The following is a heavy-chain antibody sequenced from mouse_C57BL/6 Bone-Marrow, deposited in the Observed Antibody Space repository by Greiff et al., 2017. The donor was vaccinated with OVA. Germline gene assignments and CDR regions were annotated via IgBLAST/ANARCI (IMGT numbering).Heavy chain of an antibody. Sequence: EVQLVESGAELVRPGASVKLSCKASGFNIKDDYMHWVKERPEQGLEWIGWIEPENGDTEYASKFQGKATITADTSSKTVYLQRRSLTSEDTAVYYCTTYRYWGQGTTLTVSS. CDR2: IEPENGDT. CDR3: TTYRY. J-gene: IGHJ2*01. CDR1: GFNIKDDY. V-gene: IGHV14-4*01.